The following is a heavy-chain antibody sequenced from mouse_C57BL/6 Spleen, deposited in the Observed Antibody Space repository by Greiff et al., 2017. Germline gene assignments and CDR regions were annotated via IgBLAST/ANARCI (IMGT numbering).Heavy chain of an antibody. CDR3: ARDNDYDGFAY. CDR2: ISSGGGYT. CDR1: GFTFSSYG. J-gene: IGHJ3*01. V-gene: IGHV5-6*01. Sequence: VQLQQSGGDLVKPGGSLKLSCAASGFTFSSYGMSWVRQTPDKRLEWVATISSGGGYTYYPDSLKGRFTISRDNAKNTLYLQMSSLKSEDTAMYYCARDNDYDGFAYWGQATLVTVSA. D-gene: IGHD2-4*01.